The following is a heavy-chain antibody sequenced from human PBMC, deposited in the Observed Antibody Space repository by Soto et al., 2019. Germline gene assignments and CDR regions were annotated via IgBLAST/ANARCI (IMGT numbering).Heavy chain of an antibody. J-gene: IGHJ6*02. CDR3: AKTRGAMIYAISVYGMDV. CDR2: ISGSADST. D-gene: IGHD2-8*01. CDR1: GFSFSSFA. Sequence: EVQLLESGGGFIHPGGSLRLSCAASGFSFSSFAMNWVRQAPGQGLEWVSIISGSADSTFYADSVKGRFTISRDNSKSTLYLQINSLRAEDTAVYYCAKTRGAMIYAISVYGMDVWGQGTTVTVSS. V-gene: IGHV3-23*01.